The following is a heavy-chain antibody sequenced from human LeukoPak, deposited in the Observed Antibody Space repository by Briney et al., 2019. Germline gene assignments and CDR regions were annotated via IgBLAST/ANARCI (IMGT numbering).Heavy chain of an antibody. J-gene: IGHJ3*01. D-gene: IGHD2-21*02. CDR1: AYRFTTHW. CDR2: IYPDDSDT. V-gene: IGHV5-51*01. Sequence: GESLKISCKGSAYRFTTHWIGWVRQMPGKGPEWMGIIYPDDSDTRYSPSFQGQVTISADKSINTAYLQWSSLKASDTAMYYCARWGDGDVFDLWGQGTMVTVSS. CDR3: ARWGDGDVFDL.